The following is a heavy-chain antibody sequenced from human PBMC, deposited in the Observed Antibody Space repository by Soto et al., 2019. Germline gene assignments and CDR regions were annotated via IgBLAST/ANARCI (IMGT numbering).Heavy chain of an antibody. D-gene: IGHD3-10*02. CDR3: ARVFSSSFAEPPAAYVTVYYFDY. CDR2: TYYRSKWYN. J-gene: IGHJ4*02. V-gene: IGHV6-1*01. Sequence: SQTLSLTCAISGDSVSSNSAAWNWIRQSPSRGLEWLGRTYYRSKWYNDYAVSVKSRITINPDTSKNQFSLQLNSVTPEDTAVYYCARVFSSSFAEPPAAYVTVYYFDYWGQGTLVTVSS. CDR1: GDSVSSNSAA.